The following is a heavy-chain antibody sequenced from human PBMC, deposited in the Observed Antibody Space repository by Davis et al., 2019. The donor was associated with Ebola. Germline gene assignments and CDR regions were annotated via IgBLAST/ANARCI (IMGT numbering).Heavy chain of an antibody. V-gene: IGHV3-33*08. J-gene: IGHJ6*02. CDR2: IWYDGSNK. D-gene: IGHD3-10*01. CDR3: AREGLLWFGELPYGMDV. CDR1: GFTVSSNY. Sequence: GGSLRLSCAASGFTVSSNYMSWVRQAPGKGLEWVAVIWYDGSNKYYADSVKGRFTISRDNSKNSLYLQMNSLRAEDTAVYYCAREGLLWFGELPYGMDVWGQGTTVTVSS.